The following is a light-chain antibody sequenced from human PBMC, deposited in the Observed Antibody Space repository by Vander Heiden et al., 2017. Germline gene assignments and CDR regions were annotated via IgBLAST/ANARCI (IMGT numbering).Light chain of an antibody. CDR3: QQSYSNPSIT. Sequence: DIQMTQSPSSLSASVGDRVTITCRASQSISSYLNWYQQKPGKAPKLLIYAASSWQSGVPSRFSGSGSGTDFTLTISSLQPEDFATYYCQQSYSNPSITFGQGTRLEIK. J-gene: IGKJ5*01. V-gene: IGKV1-39*01. CDR1: QSISSY. CDR2: AAS.